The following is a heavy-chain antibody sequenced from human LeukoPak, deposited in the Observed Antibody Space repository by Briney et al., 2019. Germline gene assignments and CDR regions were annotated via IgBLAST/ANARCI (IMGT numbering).Heavy chain of an antibody. CDR2: IMPIFGTA. CDR3: ARVSSYYYDRSGYYHNWFDP. J-gene: IGHJ5*02. Sequence: SVKVSCKASGGTFSSYAISWVRQAPGQGLEWMGGIMPIFGTANYAQKFQGRVTITADESTNTAYMELSSLRSEDTAVYYCARVSSYYYDRSGYYHNWFDPWGQGTLVTVSS. CDR1: GGTFSSYA. V-gene: IGHV1-69*13. D-gene: IGHD3-22*01.